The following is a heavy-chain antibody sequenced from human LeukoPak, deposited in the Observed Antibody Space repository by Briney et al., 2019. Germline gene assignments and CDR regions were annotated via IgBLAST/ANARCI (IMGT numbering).Heavy chain of an antibody. CDR2: ISGSGGST. Sequence: GGSLRLSCAASGFTFSSYAMSWVRQAPGKGLEWVSAISGSGGSTYYADSVKGRFTISRDNAKNSLYLQMNSLRAEDTAVYYCARQRGIAAARDAFDIWGQGTMVTVSS. D-gene: IGHD6-13*01. J-gene: IGHJ3*02. CDR3: ARQRGIAAARDAFDI. CDR1: GFTFSSYA. V-gene: IGHV3-23*01.